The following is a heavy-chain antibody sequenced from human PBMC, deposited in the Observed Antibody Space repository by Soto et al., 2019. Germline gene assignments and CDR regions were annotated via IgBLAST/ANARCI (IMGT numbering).Heavy chain of an antibody. CDR1: VYAFTSCG. CDR3: ARDAPPEDY. J-gene: IGHJ4*02. Sequence: ASVKVCCKASVYAFTSCGSSWVRQAPGQGLEWMGWISAYNGNTNYAQKLQGRVTMTTDTSTSTAYMELRSLRSDDTAVYYCARDAPPEDYWGQGTLVTVSS. CDR2: ISAYNGNT. V-gene: IGHV1-18*01.